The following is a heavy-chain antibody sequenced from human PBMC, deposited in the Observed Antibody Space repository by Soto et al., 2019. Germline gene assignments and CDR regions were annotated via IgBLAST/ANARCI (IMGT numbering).Heavy chain of an antibody. D-gene: IGHD3-10*01. V-gene: IGHV4-31*03. CDR2: IYYSGST. CDR3: ARAWDYGSGSYYPLNYYYGMDV. J-gene: IGHJ6*02. CDR1: GGSISSGGYY. Sequence: PSETLSLTCTVSGGSISSGGYYWSWIRQHPGKGLEWIGYIYYSGSTYYNPSLKSRVTISVDTSKNQFSLKLSSVTAADTAVYYCARAWDYGSGSYYPLNYYYGMDVWGQGTTVTVSS.